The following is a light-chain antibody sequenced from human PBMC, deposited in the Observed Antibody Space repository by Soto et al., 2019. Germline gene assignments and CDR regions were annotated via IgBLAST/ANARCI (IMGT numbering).Light chain of an antibody. Sequence: QSVLTQPPSVSGAPGQRVTISCTGSSSNIGAGYDVHWYQQLPGTAPKLLIFGNNNRPSGVPERFSGSKSGTSASLAITGLQAEDEAVYYCQSYDSSLSVYYVFGTGTKLTVL. V-gene: IGLV1-40*01. J-gene: IGLJ1*01. CDR1: SSNIGAGYD. CDR3: QSYDSSLSVYYV. CDR2: GNN.